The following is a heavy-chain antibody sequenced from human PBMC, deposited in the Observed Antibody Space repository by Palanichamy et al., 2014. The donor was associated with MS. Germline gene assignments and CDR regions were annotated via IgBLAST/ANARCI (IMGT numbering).Heavy chain of an antibody. CDR1: GFSFSRYD. J-gene: IGHJ4*02. CDR3: YSSAYDY. CDR2: ISYDGSKK. D-gene: IGHD6-19*01. Sequence: QVQLVESGGDVVQPGRSLRLSCAASGFSFSRYDMHWVRQAPGKGLDWVAGISYDGSKKYYGDSVQGRFTISRDNSKNNVNLQMNGLRSDDTAVYFCYSSAYDYWGQGTLATVS. V-gene: IGHV3-30*04.